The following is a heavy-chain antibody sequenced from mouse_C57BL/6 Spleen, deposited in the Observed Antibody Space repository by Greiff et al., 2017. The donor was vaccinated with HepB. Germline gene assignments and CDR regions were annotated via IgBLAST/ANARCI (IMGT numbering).Heavy chain of an antibody. CDR2: ISDGGSYT. Sequence: VQLKESGGGLVKPGGSLKLSCAASGFTFSSYAMSWVRQTPEKRLEWVATISDGGSYTYYPDNVKGRFTISRDNAKNNLYLQMSHLKSEDTAMYYCARRGSPRYFDVWGTGTTVTVSS. CDR3: ARRGSPRYFDV. CDR1: GFTFSSYA. J-gene: IGHJ1*03. D-gene: IGHD1-1*02. V-gene: IGHV5-4*03.